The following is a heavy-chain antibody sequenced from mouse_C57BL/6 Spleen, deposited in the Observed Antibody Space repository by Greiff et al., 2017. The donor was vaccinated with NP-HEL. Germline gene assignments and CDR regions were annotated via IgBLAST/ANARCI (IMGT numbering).Heavy chain of an antibody. CDR3: ARDYSAYFAY. CDR1: GYAFSSSW. J-gene: IGHJ2*01. D-gene: IGHD1-1*01. Sequence: VKLMESGPELVKPGASVKISCKASGYAFSSSWMNWVKQRPGKGLEWIGRIYPGDGDTNYNGKFKGKATLTADKSSSTAYMPLSSLTSVDSAVYCCARDYSAYFAYWGQGTTLTVSS. V-gene: IGHV1-82*01. CDR2: IYPGDGDT.